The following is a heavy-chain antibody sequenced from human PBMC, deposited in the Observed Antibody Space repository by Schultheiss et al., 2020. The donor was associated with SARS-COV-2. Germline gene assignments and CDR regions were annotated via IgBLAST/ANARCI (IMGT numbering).Heavy chain of an antibody. D-gene: IGHD4-17*01. CDR1: GFTFSSYW. Sequence: GGSLRLSCAASGFTFSSYWMHWVRQAPGKGLEWVSSISSSSSYIYYADSVKGRFTISRDNAKNSLYLQMNSLRAEDTAVYYCAREDYGDSDFDYWGQGTLVTVS. J-gene: IGHJ4*02. CDR2: ISSSSSYI. V-gene: IGHV3-21*01. CDR3: AREDYGDSDFDY.